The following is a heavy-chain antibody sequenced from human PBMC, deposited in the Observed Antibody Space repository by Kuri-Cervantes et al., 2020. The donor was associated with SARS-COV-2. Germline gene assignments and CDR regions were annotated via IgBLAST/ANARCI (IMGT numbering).Heavy chain of an antibody. D-gene: IGHD4-17*01. CDR3: AKLVSRRHYED. CDR1: GFTFSSYA. V-gene: IGHV3-23*01. Sequence: GGSLRLSCAASGFTFSSYAMSWVRQAPGKGLEWVSAISGSGGSTYYADSVKGRFTISRDNSKNTLYLQMSSLRAEDTAVYYCAKLVSRRHYEDWGQGTLVTVSS. CDR2: ISGSGGST. J-gene: IGHJ4*02.